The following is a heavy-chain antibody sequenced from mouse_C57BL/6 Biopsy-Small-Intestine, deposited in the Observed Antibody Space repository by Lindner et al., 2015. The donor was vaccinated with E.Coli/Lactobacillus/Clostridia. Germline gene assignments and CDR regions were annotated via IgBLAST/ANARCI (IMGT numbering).Heavy chain of an antibody. Sequence: VQLQESGPELVKPGDSVKISCKASGYLFTGYFMNWVMQSHGKSLEWIGRINPYNGDTFYNQKFKGKATLTVDKSSSTAHMELRSLTSEDSAVYYCARGGDEYYAMDYWGQGTSVTVSS. J-gene: IGHJ4*01. V-gene: IGHV1-20*01. CDR2: INPYNGDT. CDR1: GYLFTGYF. CDR3: ARGGDEYYAMDY.